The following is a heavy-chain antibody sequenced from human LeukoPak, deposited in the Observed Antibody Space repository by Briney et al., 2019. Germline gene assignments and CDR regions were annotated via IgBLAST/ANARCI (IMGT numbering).Heavy chain of an antibody. CDR1: GFTFNTYS. V-gene: IGHV3-21*01. Sequence: GGSLRLSCAASGFTFNTYSMSWVRQAPGKGLEWVSIISRASESIFYADSVKGRFTISRDNAKNSLYLQMNGLRAEDTAVYYCARGRGRTLYYFDLWGQGTVVTVSS. CDR3: ARGRGRTLYYFDL. D-gene: IGHD3-10*01. CDR2: ISRASESI. J-gene: IGHJ4*02.